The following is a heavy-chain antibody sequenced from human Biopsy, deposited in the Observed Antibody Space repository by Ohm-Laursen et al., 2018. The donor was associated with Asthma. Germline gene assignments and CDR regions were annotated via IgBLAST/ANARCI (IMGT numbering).Heavy chain of an antibody. J-gene: IGHJ6*02. V-gene: IGHV1-69*13. D-gene: IGHD5-12*01. CDR2: LIPVLGTP. Sequence: SVNVSCNASGDSFSNYAISWVRQAPGQGLEWMGGLIPVLGTPDHAQMFEGRVTITADESTSTAYMELSSLSSEDTAVYYCARGYSGSDRIVYYYSGLEVWGQGTTVTVSS. CDR3: ARGYSGSDRIVYYYSGLEV. CDR1: GDSFSNYA.